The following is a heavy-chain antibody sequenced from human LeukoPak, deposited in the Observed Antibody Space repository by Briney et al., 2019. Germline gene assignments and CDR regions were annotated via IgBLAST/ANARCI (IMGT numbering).Heavy chain of an antibody. J-gene: IGHJ4*02. V-gene: IGHV3-48*02. CDR1: GFTLSSYS. Sequence: RGSLRLSCAASGFTLSSYSMNWVRQAPGKGLEWISYIDSDTYGNTIYYADIVRGRFTISRDNAKNSLYLQMNSLRDEDTALYYCARDRDYAFDYWGQGTLVTVSS. CDR3: ARDRDYAFDY. D-gene: IGHD4-17*01. CDR2: IDSDTYGNTI.